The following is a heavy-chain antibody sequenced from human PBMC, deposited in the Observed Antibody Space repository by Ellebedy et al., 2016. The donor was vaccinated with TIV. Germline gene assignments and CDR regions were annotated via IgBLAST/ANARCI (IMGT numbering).Heavy chain of an antibody. J-gene: IGHJ6*02. CDR3: ARVAEGSSWYGGYYYYGMDV. CDR1: GYTFTSYG. Sequence: AASVKVSCKASGYTFTSYGISWLRHAPGHGLERMGWISAYNGNTNYAQKLQGRGTMTTDTSTSTAYMELRSLRSDDTAVYYCARVAEGSSWYGGYYYYGMDVWGQGTTVTVSS. D-gene: IGHD6-13*01. CDR2: ISAYNGNT. V-gene: IGHV1-18*01.